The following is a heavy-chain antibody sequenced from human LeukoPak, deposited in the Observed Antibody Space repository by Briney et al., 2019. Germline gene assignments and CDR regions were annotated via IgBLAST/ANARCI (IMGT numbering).Heavy chain of an antibody. CDR2: IGWNSGSI. CDR3: AKGAAAEWELQSNNWFDP. D-gene: IGHD1-26*01. V-gene: IGHV3-9*01. CDR1: GFTFDDYA. J-gene: IGHJ5*02. Sequence: GGSLRLSCAASGFTFDDYAMHWVRQAPGKGLEWASGIGWNSGSIGYADSVKGRFTISRDNAKNSLYLQMNSLRAEDTALYYCAKGAAAEWELQSNNWFDPWGQGTLVTVSS.